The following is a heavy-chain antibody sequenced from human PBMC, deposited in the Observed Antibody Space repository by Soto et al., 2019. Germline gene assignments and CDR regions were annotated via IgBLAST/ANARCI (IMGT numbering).Heavy chain of an antibody. V-gene: IGHV1-69*13. CDR3: ARGFSGGDADRFDP. D-gene: IGHD2-21*02. CDR1: GGTFSSYA. J-gene: IGHJ5*02. Sequence: SVKVSCKASGGTFSSYAISWVRQAPGQGLEWMGGIIPIFGTANYAQKFQGRVTITADESTSTAYMELSSLRSEDTAVYYCARGFSGGDADRFDPWAQGTLVTVS. CDR2: IIPIFGTA.